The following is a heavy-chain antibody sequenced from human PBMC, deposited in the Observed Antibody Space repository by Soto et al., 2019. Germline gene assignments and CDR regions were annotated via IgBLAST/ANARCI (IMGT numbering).Heavy chain of an antibody. CDR1: GFTFGDYA. Sequence: GGSLRLSCTASGFTFGDYAMSWFRQAPGKGLEWVGFIRSKAYGGTTEYAASVKGRFTISRDDSKSIAYLQMNSLKTEDTAVYYCTFRGYSGRTNAFDIWGQGTMVTVSS. CDR2: IRSKAYGGTT. V-gene: IGHV3-49*03. D-gene: IGHD5-12*01. J-gene: IGHJ3*02. CDR3: TFRGYSGRTNAFDI.